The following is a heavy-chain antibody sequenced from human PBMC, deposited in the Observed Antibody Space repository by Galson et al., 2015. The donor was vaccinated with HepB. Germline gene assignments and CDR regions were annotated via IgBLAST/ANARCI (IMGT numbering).Heavy chain of an antibody. V-gene: IGHV4-30-4*01. Sequence: LSLTCTVSGGSISSGDYYWSWIRQPPGKGLEWIGYIYYSGSTYYNPSLKSRVTISVDTSKNQFSLKLSSVTAADTAVYYCARAPSKYPNYYYYMDVWGKGTTVTVSS. CDR1: GGSISSGDYY. CDR3: ARAPSKYPNYYYYMDV. CDR2: IYYSGST. D-gene: IGHD6-6*01. J-gene: IGHJ6*03.